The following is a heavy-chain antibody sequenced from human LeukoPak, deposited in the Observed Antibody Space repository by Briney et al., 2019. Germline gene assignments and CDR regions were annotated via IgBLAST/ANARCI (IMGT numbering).Heavy chain of an antibody. J-gene: IGHJ4*02. Sequence: GGSLRLSCAASGFTFNDYAMHWVRQAPGKGLEWVSGITWNSGAIDNADSVKGRFTISRDNVKNSLYLQMHSLRPEDTALYYCARATGSYLYYFDYWGQGILVTVSS. CDR1: GFTFNDYA. V-gene: IGHV3-9*01. CDR2: ITWNSGAI. D-gene: IGHD1-26*01. CDR3: ARATGSYLYYFDY.